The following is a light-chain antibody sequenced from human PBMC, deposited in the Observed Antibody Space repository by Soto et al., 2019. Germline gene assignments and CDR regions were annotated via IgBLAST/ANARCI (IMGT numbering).Light chain of an antibody. CDR1: QSVSSY. V-gene: IGKV3-20*01. Sequence: EILMTQSPATLSLSPGERATLSCRASQSVSSYLAWYQQKPGQAPRLLIYDASNRATGIPARFTGSASGTDFTLTINRLEPEDFAVYYCLQYGSSGTFGQGTKVDIK. J-gene: IGKJ1*01. CDR2: DAS. CDR3: LQYGSSGT.